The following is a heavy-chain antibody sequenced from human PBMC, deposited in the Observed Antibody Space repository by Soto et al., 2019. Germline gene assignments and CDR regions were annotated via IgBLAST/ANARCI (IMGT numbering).Heavy chain of an antibody. D-gene: IGHD3-22*01. V-gene: IGHV3-23*01. J-gene: IGHJ6*02. CDR3: AKDPYYYDTSEMDV. CDR2: IGGSGGST. CDR1: GFTFSSYA. Sequence: GSLRLSCASSGFTFSSYAMSWVRQAPGKGLEWVSAIGGSGGSTYYADSVKGRFTISRDNSKNTLFLQMNSLRAEDTAVYYCAKDPYYYDTSEMDVWGQGTTVTV.